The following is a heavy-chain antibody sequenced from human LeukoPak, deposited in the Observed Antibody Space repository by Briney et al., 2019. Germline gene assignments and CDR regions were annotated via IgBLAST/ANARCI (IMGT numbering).Heavy chain of an antibody. CDR1: GYGFSNCG. D-gene: IGHD1-26*01. J-gene: IGHJ4*02. CDR2: ISGYNGNT. Sequence: VASVTVSYKPSGYGFSNCGISWLRQAPGQGLEWMGWISGYNGNTNYAQKLQGRVTMTTDTSTSTAYTELRSLKSDDTAVDYCGRWRGGLYYGSSLDYFGQGTLVTVSS. V-gene: IGHV1-18*01. CDR3: GRWRGGLYYGSSLDY.